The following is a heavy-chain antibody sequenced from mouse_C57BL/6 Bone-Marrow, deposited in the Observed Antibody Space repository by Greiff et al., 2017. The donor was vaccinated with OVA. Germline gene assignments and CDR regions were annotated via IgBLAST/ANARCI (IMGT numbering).Heavy chain of an antibody. V-gene: IGHV1-64*01. CDR1: GYTFTSYW. CDR2: IHPNSGST. D-gene: IGHD1-1*01. Sequence: VQLQQPGAELVKPGASVKLSCKASGYTFTSYWMHWVKQRPGQGLEWIGMIHPNSGSTNYNEKFKSKATLTVDKSPSTAYMQLSSLTSEDSAVYYCARGGSYYYGSRDYAMGYWGQGTSVTVSS. J-gene: IGHJ4*01. CDR3: ARGGSYYYGSRDYAMGY.